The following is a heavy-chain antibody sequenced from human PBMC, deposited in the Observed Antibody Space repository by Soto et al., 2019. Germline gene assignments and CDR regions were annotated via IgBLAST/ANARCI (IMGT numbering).Heavy chain of an antibody. CDR1: GFTFDDYA. J-gene: IGHJ4*02. Sequence: GGSLRLSCAASGFTFDDYAMHWVRQAPGKGLEWVSGISWNSGSIGYADSVKGRFTISRDNAKNSLYLQMNSLRAEDTALYYCAKDLIGGKYDILTGDTFDYWGQGTLVTVSS. CDR3: AKDLIGGKYDILTGDTFDY. D-gene: IGHD3-9*01. V-gene: IGHV3-9*01. CDR2: ISWNSGSI.